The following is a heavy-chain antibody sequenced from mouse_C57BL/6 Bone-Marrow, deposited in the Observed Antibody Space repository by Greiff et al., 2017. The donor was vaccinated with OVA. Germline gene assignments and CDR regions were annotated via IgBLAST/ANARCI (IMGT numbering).Heavy chain of an antibody. Sequence: QVQLKESGAELVRPGTSVKESCKASGYAFTNYLIEWVKQRPGQGLEWIGVINPGSGGTNYNEKFKGKATLTADKSSSTAYMQLSSLTSEDSAVYFCARWSHYYGSSLWYFDVWGTGTTVTVSS. CDR1: GYAFTNYL. D-gene: IGHD1-1*01. V-gene: IGHV1-54*01. J-gene: IGHJ1*03. CDR3: ARWSHYYGSSLWYFDV. CDR2: INPGSGGT.